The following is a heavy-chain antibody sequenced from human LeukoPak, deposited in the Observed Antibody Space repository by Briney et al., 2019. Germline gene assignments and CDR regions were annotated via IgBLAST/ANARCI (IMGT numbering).Heavy chain of an antibody. CDR3: ARVLGAGTFDS. CDR1: GFNFSYFA. Sequence: GGSLRLSCAVSGFNFSYFAMHWFRQAPGKGLEWVAVISRDGKKKYHADSVKGRFSISRDDSKNTLYLQMNSLTAEDTAVYFCARVLGAGTFDSWGQGALVTVSS. J-gene: IGHJ4*02. V-gene: IGHV3-30*04. D-gene: IGHD1-26*01. CDR2: ISRDGKKK.